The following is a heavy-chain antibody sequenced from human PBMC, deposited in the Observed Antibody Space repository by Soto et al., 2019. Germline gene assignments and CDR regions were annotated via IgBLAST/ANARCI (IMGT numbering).Heavy chain of an antibody. J-gene: IGHJ4*02. Sequence: GGSLRLSCAASGFIFHNYGMHWVRQAPGKGLEWVAVITYDGSNKYYADSVKGRFTISRDNSKDTGTLYLQMNSVRAEDTAVYYCALVDYSSGWYGYFDSRGQRTPVTVSS. CDR2: ITYDGSNK. CDR1: GFIFHNYG. V-gene: IGHV3-30*03. D-gene: IGHD6-13*01. CDR3: ALVDYSSGWYGYFDS.